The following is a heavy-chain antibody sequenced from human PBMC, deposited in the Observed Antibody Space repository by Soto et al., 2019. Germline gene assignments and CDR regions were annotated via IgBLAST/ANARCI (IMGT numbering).Heavy chain of an antibody. J-gene: IGHJ3*02. Sequence: LRLSCAASGFTFSSYAMSWVRQAPGKGLEWVSAISGSGGSTYYADSAKGRFTISRDNSKNTLYLQMNSLRAEDTAVYYCAKSSRVGRTYDFWSGYYSLDAFDIWGQGTMVTVSS. D-gene: IGHD3-3*01. V-gene: IGHV3-23*01. CDR3: AKSSRVGRTYDFWSGYYSLDAFDI. CDR1: GFTFSSYA. CDR2: ISGSGGST.